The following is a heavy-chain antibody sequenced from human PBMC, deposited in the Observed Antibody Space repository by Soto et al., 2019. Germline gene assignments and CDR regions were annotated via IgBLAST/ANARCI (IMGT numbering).Heavy chain of an antibody. Sequence: RASVEVSCKASRDTFNSYAITWVRQAPGQGLEWMGGIIPILGTTKYAQKFQGRVTMTADESTSTAYMELSSLRSEDRDVYYSAAACKNGYIKWGQGTQVTVSS. J-gene: IGHJ4*02. CDR1: RDTFNSYA. D-gene: IGHD5-12*01. V-gene: IGHV1-69*13. CDR2: IIPILGTT. CDR3: AAACKNGYIK.